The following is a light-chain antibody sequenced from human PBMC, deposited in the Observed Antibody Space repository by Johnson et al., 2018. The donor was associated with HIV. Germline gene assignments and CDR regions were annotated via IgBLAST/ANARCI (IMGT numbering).Light chain of an antibody. J-gene: IGLJ1*01. CDR3: GTWDSSLCAYV. CDR1: SSNIGNNY. CDR2: DNN. V-gene: IGLV1-51*01. Sequence: QSVLTQPPSVSAAPGQKVTISCSGSSSNIGNNYVSCHQQVPGTAPKLLSYDNNKRPSGITDRISGSKSGTSATLGITGLQIGDEAVYYCGTWDSSLCAYVFGTGTKVTV.